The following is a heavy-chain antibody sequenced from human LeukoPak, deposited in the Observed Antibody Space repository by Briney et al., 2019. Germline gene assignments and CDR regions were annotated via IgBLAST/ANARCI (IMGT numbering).Heavy chain of an antibody. D-gene: IGHD5/OR15-5a*01. CDR3: LCLEATSTGLIDH. CDR2: VTSDGVT. Sequence: GGSLRLSCAASGFTFSNDCLHWVRQVRGKGLVWVLRVTSDGVTSYADSVKGRFAMSRDNAKNTLHLQMDSLRVEDTAVYYCLCLEATSTGLIDHWGQGTLVTVSS. V-gene: IGHV3-74*01. CDR1: GFTFSNDC. J-gene: IGHJ4*02.